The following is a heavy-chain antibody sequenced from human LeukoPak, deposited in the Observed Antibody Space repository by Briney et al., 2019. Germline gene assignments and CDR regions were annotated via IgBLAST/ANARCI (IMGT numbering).Heavy chain of an antibody. V-gene: IGHV1-8*01. Sequence: ASVKVSCKASGYTFTSYDINWVRQATGQGLEWMGWMNPNSGNTGYAQKSQGRVTMTRNTSISTAYMELSSLRSEDTAVYYCARGSIWNGGFDPWGQGTLVTVSS. CDR3: ARGSIWNGGFDP. CDR1: GYTFTSYD. D-gene: IGHD1-1*01. J-gene: IGHJ5*02. CDR2: MNPNSGNT.